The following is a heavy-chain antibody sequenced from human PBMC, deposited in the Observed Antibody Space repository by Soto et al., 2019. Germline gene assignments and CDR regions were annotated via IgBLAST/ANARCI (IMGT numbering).Heavy chain of an antibody. CDR1: GYDFTTCG. J-gene: IGHJ4*02. Sequence: GASVKVCCEGSGYDFTTCGISSVRQAPGQGLEWMAWISAHNGNTDYAQKLQGRFTISRDNTKNSLYLQMNSLRAEDTALYYCARAKRIGYCSRASCSPLDYWGQGALVTVSS. CDR2: ISAHNGNT. D-gene: IGHD2-15*01. CDR3: ARAKRIGYCSRASCSPLDY. V-gene: IGHV1-18*01.